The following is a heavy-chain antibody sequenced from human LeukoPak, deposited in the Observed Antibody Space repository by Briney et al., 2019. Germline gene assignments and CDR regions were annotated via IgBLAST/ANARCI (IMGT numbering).Heavy chain of an antibody. D-gene: IGHD1-1*01. CDR2: IHPEGNEK. V-gene: IGHV3-7*04. J-gene: IGHJ4*02. CDR1: GFSFSSFW. CDR3: ARGDDSSGDH. Sequence: PGGSLRLSCAVSGFSFSSFWMSWVRQAPGRGLEWVANIHPEGNEKYHVESVKGRFTISRDNIKNLLFLQMNGLRVEDTAVYYCARGDDSSGDHWGQGTLVTVSS.